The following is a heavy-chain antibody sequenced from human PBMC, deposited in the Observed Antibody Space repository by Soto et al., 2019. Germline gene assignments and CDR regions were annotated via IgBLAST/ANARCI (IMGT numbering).Heavy chain of an antibody. Sequence: QVHLVQSGAEVKKLGASVKVSCKASGYTFTDYYMHWVRQAPGQGLEWMGWINPNSGATSYAQRFQGRVTMTRDTSISTAYMELSRLTSHDTAVYYCAREGGDIVQMVYALPWYWGQGTLVTVSS. CDR3: AREGGDIVQMVYALPWY. D-gene: IGHD2-8*01. J-gene: IGHJ4*02. V-gene: IGHV1-2*02. CDR2: INPNSGAT. CDR1: GYTFTDYY.